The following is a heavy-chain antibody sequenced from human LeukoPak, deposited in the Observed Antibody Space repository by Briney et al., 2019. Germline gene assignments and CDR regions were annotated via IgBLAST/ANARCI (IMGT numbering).Heavy chain of an antibody. V-gene: IGHV1-2*04. CDR1: GYTFTGYY. CDR2: INPNSGGT. Sequence: ASVKVSCKASGYTFTGYYMHWVRQAPGQGLEWMGWINPNSGGTNYAQKFQGWVTMTRDTSISTAYMELSRLRSDDTPVYYCARGPVLRFLEWLSPSGYYYYGMDVWGQGTTVTVSS. D-gene: IGHD3-3*01. J-gene: IGHJ6*02. CDR3: ARGPVLRFLEWLSPSGYYYYGMDV.